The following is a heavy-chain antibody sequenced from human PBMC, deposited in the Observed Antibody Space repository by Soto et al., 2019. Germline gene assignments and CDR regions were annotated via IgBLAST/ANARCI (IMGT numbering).Heavy chain of an antibody. Sequence: PGGSLRLSCAASGFTFSNYAMSWVRQAPGKGLEWVSVISGTGDSTYYADAVKGRFTISRDNSKNTLHLQMSSLRAEDTAVYYCARDVPSHIVVLPAALDYWGQGTLVTVS. CDR2: ISGTGDST. D-gene: IGHD2-2*01. J-gene: IGHJ4*02. CDR3: ARDVPSHIVVLPAALDY. V-gene: IGHV3-23*01. CDR1: GFTFSNYA.